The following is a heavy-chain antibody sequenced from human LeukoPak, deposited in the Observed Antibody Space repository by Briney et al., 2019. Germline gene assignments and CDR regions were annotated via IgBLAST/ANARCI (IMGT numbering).Heavy chain of an antibody. J-gene: IGHJ4*02. CDR2: IYYIGST. CDR3: ARLFYNWNGADY. Sequence: PSETLSLTCTVSGGSISSGGYYWGWIRQPPGKGLEWIGTIYYIGSTYYNPSFKSRVTISVDTSKNQFSLKLTSVTAADTAVYYCARLFYNWNGADYWGQGTLVTVSS. D-gene: IGHD1-20*01. V-gene: IGHV4-39*01. CDR1: GGSISSGGYY.